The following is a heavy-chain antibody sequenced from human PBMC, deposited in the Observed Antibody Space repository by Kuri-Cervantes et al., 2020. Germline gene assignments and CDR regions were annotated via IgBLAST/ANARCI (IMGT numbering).Heavy chain of an antibody. V-gene: IGHV3-23*01. D-gene: IGHD3-10*01. Sequence: GESLKISCAASGFTFSSYAMSWVRQAPGKGLEWVSAISGSGGSTYYADSVKGRFTISRDNSKNTLYLQMNSLRAEDTAVYYCAKDPYYGSGSYYLPTHFDYWGQGTLVTVSS. CDR1: GFTFSSYA. CDR3: AKDPYYGSGSYYLPTHFDY. CDR2: ISGSGGST. J-gene: IGHJ4*02.